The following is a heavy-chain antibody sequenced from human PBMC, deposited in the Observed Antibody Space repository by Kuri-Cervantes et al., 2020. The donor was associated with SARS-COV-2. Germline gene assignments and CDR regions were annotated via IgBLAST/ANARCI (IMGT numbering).Heavy chain of an antibody. CDR2: ISYDGSNK. CDR1: GFTFSSYA. V-gene: IGHV3-30-3*01. J-gene: IGHJ4*02. D-gene: IGHD6-13*01. Sequence: LSLTCAASGFTFSSYAMHWVRQAPGKGLEWVAVISYDGSNKYYADSVKGRFTISRDNSKNTLYLQMNSLRAEDTAVYYCAGDLSWAAAGSLDYWGQGTLVTVSS. CDR3: AGDLSWAAAGSLDY.